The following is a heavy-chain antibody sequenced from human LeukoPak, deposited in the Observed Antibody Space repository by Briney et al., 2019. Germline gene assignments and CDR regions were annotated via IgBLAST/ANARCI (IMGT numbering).Heavy chain of an antibody. V-gene: IGHV1-3*01. CDR3: ARGRGTYDAFDI. CDR2: INAGNGNT. CDR1: GYTFTSYA. Sequence: ASVKVSCKASGYTFTSYAMHWVRQAPGQRLEWMGWINAGNGNTKYSQKFQGRVTITRDKSASTAYMELSSLRSEDTAVYYCARGRGTYDAFDIWGQGTMVTVSS. J-gene: IGHJ3*02.